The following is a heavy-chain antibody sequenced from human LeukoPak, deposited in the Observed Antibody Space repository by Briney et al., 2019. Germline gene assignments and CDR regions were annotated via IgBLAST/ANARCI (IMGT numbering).Heavy chain of an antibody. CDR3: ATSDYYGSGSYVMDV. J-gene: IGHJ6*04. D-gene: IGHD3-10*01. CDR1: GGSISSSSYY. V-gene: IGHV4-39*01. CDR2: IYYSGST. Sequence: SETLSLTCTVSGGSISSSSYYWGWICQPPGKGLEWIGSIYYSGSTYYNPSLKSRVTISVDTSKNQFSLKLSSVTAADTAVYYCATSDYYGSGSYVMDVWGKGTTVTISS.